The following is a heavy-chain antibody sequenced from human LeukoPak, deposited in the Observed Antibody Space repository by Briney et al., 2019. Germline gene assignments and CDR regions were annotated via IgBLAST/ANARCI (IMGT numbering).Heavy chain of an antibody. CDR2: ISGSGGST. Sequence: PGGSLRLSCAGSGFIFRDYWLTWVRQAPGKGLEWVSAISGSGGSTYYADSVKGRFTISRDNAKNSLYLQMNSLRAEDTAVYYCARDLSIAVAGNDYWGQGTLVTVSS. CDR3: ARDLSIAVAGNDY. J-gene: IGHJ4*02. CDR1: GFIFRDYW. V-gene: IGHV3-21*01. D-gene: IGHD6-19*01.